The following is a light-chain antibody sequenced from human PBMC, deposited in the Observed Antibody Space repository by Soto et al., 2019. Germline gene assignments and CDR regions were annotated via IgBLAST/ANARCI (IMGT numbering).Light chain of an antibody. CDR3: LLSYTGRLYV. J-gene: IGLJ1*01. CDR2: DTD. Sequence: QAVVTHEPSLTVSPGGTVTLTCGSSTGPVTNGHFPYWFQQKPGQAPRPLIYDTDNKHAWTPARFSASLLGYKAALTLSGALTEDEDDYYCLLSYTGRLYVFGPGTKLTVL. V-gene: IGLV7-46*01. CDR1: TGPVTNGHF.